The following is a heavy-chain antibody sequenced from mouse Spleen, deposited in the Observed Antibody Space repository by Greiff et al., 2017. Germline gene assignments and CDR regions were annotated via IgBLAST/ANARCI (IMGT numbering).Heavy chain of an antibody. J-gene: IGHJ2*01. CDR3: ARVRAMDY. Sequence: QVQLQQSGAELARPGASVKMSCKASGYTFTSYTMHWVKQRPGQGLEWIGYINPSSGYTKYNQKFKDKATLTADKSSSTAYMQLRSLTSEDSAVYDCARVRAMDYWGQGTTLTVSS. V-gene: IGHV1-4*01. CDR2: INPSSGYT. D-gene: IGHD3-1*01. CDR1: GYTFTSYT.